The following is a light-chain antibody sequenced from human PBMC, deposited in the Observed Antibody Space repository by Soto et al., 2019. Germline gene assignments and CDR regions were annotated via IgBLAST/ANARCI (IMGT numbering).Light chain of an antibody. CDR1: SDSIASSS. Sequence: NFMLTQPHSVSESPGKTVTISCTRSSDSIASSSVQWYQQRPGSAPTTVIYEDNQRPSGVPDRFSGSIDTSSNSASLTISGLKTEDEADYYCQSYDSSSPVVFGGGTKLTVL. V-gene: IGLV6-57*04. CDR3: QSYDSSSPVV. J-gene: IGLJ2*01. CDR2: EDN.